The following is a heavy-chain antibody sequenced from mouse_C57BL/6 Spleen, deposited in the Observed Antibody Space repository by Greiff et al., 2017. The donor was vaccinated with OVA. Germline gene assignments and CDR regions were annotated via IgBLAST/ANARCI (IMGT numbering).Heavy chain of an antibody. CDR2: IYPGDGDT. V-gene: IGHV1-82*01. CDR3: ARWDYGSSYNFDY. Sequence: VQLQQSGPELVKPGASVKISCKASGYAFSSSWMNWVKQRPGKGLVWIGRIYPGDGDTNYNGKFKGKATLTADKSSSAAYMQLSSLTSEDSAVYFCARWDYGSSYNFDYWGQGTTLTVSS. D-gene: IGHD1-1*01. J-gene: IGHJ2*01. CDR1: GYAFSSSW.